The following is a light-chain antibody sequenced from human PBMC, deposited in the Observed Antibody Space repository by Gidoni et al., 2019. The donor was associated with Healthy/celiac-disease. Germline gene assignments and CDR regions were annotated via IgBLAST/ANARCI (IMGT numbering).Light chain of an antibody. CDR2: AAS. J-gene: IGKJ4*01. CDR1: QSISSY. V-gene: IGKV1-39*01. CDR3: QQSYSTPRALT. Sequence: DIQMTQSPSSLSASVGDRVTITCRASQSISSYLNWYQQKPGKAPKLLSYAASSLQSAVPSRFSGSGSGTDFTLTISSLQPGDFATYFCQQSYSTPRALTFGGGTKVEIK.